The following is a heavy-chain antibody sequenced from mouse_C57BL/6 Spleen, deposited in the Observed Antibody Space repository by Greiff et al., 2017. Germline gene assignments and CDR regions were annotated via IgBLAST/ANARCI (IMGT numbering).Heavy chain of an antibody. J-gene: IGHJ2*01. D-gene: IGHD1-1*01. V-gene: IGHV1-72*01. CDR2: IDPNSGGT. CDR3: ARDYYGSSYYFDY. Sequence: QVQLQQPGADLVKPGASVKLSCKASGSPFTSYWMHWVNQRPGRGLEWIGRIDPNSGGTKYNENFKGKATLTVDKPSSTAYMQLSSLTSEDSAVYYCARDYYGSSYYFDYWGQGTTLTVSS. CDR1: GSPFTSYW.